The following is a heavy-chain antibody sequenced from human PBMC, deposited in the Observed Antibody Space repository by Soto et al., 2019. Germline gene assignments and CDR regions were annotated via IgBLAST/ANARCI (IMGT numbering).Heavy chain of an antibody. CDR2: IYYSGST. CDR1: GGSISSYY. Sequence: QVQLQESGPGLVKPSETLSLTCTVSGGSISSYYWSWIRQPPGKGLEWIGYIYYSGSTYYNPSLKSRVTISVDTSKNQFSLKLSSVTAADTAVYYCARSLWFGDPPGMDVWGQGTTVTVSS. D-gene: IGHD3-10*01. J-gene: IGHJ6*02. CDR3: ARSLWFGDPPGMDV. V-gene: IGHV4-59*12.